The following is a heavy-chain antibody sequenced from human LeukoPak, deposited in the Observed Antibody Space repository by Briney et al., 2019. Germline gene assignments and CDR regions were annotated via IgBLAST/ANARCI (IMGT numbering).Heavy chain of an antibody. CDR3: VRGLPGVSSWYFDV. J-gene: IGHJ2*01. CDR2: LHAGGNT. CDR1: GFVVSSSY. D-gene: IGHD3-10*01. V-gene: IGHV3-53*01. Sequence: GGSLRLSCAASGFVVSSSYMSWVRQTPVKGLEWLSALHAGGNTFFADSVRGRITISRDNSKNSLYLQMNSLTAEDTAIYCVRGLPGVSSWYFDVWGRGTQVIVSS.